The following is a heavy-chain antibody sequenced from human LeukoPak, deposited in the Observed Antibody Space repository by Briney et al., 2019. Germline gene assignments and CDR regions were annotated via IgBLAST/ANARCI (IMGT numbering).Heavy chain of an antibody. V-gene: IGHV3-33*01. CDR2: IWYDGSNK. CDR1: GFTFSSYG. CDR3: AGDQLWSGYDLWFDY. D-gene: IGHD5-12*01. J-gene: IGHJ5*01. Sequence: GGSLRLSCATSGFTFSSYGMHWVRQAPGKGLEWVAVIWYDGSNKYYADSVKGRFTISRDNSKNTLYLQMNSLRAEDTAVYYCAGDQLWSGYDLWFDYWGQGTLVTVSS.